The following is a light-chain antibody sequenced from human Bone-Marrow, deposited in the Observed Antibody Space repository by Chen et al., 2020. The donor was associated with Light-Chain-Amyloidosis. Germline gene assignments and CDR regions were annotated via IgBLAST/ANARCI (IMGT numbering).Light chain of an antibody. Sequence: QSALTQPASLSGSPRQSTTTSCTGTSSDVGGYNYVSWYQQHPGKAPKLIIYDVTYRPSGVSNRFSGSKSGNTASLTISGLQAEDEADYYCSSFTRNNALVFGGGTKLTVL. CDR2: DVT. CDR1: SSDVGGYNY. J-gene: IGLJ2*01. CDR3: SSFTRNNALV. V-gene: IGLV2-14*03.